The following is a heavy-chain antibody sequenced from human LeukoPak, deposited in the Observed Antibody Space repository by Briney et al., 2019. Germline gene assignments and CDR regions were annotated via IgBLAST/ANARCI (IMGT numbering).Heavy chain of an antibody. Sequence: ASVKVSCKTSGYTFTTYVIHWVRQAPGQGLESLGWINTANGDTEYSQRFQGRVTFARDTSASTVYMELNSLKSEDTAMFYCARDRCSGGICYSSLVYWGQGTLVTVPS. J-gene: IGHJ4*02. CDR3: ARDRCSGGICYSSLVY. CDR2: INTANGDT. V-gene: IGHV1-3*04. D-gene: IGHD2-15*01. CDR1: GYTFTTYV.